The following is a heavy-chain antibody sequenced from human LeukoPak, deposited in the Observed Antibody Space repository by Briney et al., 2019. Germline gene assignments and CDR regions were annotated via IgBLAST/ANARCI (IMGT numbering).Heavy chain of an antibody. CDR1: GITFSSHA. V-gene: IGHV3-23*01. CDR2: ISGSGGHT. Sequence: PGGSLRLSCAASGITFSSHAMSWVRQAPGKGLEWVSLISGSGGHTYYGDSVKGRFTISRDNSTNRLYLQMNSLRPEDTAVYYCAKGGAATMRDGYNYYYYYMEVWGRRTTVTVSS. J-gene: IGHJ6*03. CDR3: AKGGAATMRDGYNYYYYYMEV. D-gene: IGHD5-24*01.